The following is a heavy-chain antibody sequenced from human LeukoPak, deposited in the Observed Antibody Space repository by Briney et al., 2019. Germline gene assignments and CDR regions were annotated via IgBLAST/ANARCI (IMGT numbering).Heavy chain of an antibody. Sequence: PSETLSLTCTVSGGSISSYYWSWIRQPPGKGLEWIGYIYYSGSTNYNPSLKSRVTISVDTSKNQFSLKLSSVTAADTAVYYCARGVVVAPTDYWGQGTLVTVSS. CDR2: IYYSGST. CDR3: ARGVVVAPTDY. D-gene: IGHD3-22*01. J-gene: IGHJ4*02. CDR1: GGSISSYY. V-gene: IGHV4-59*08.